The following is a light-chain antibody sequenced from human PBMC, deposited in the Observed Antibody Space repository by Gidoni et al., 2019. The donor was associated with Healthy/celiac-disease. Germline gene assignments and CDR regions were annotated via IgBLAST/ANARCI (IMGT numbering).Light chain of an antibody. Sequence: EIVMTQSPANLSVSPGERATLSCRASQSVSSNLAWYQQKPGQAPRLLIYGASRATGIPARFSGSGSGTEFTLTISSLQSEDFAVYYCQQYNNWPLTFGPGTKVDIK. CDR2: GA. V-gene: IGKV3-15*01. CDR3: QQYNNWPLT. CDR1: QSVSSN. J-gene: IGKJ3*01.